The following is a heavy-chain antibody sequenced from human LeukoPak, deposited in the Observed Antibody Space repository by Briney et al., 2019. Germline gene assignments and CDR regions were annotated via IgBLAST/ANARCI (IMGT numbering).Heavy chain of an antibody. CDR1: GYSFTSYW. CDR3: ARSECSSSWYVYNCNWFDP. CDR2: IYPGDSDT. D-gene: IGHD6-13*01. V-gene: IGHV5-51*01. Sequence: GESLKISCKGSGYSFTSYWIGWVRQMPGKGLEWMGIIYPGDSDTRYSPSFQGQVTISADKSISTAYLQWSSLKASDTAMYYCARSECSSSWYVYNCNWFDPWGQGTLVTVSS. J-gene: IGHJ5*02.